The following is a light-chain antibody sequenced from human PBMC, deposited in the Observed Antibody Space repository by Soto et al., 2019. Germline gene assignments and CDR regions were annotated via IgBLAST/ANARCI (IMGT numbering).Light chain of an antibody. CDR1: SSNIGNNY. CDR3: GTWDTSLSAGV. Sequence: QSVLTQPPSVSAAPGQRVTISCSGSSSNIGNNYVSWDQQVPGAAPKLLIFNNYNRPSGIPDRFSGSWSGTSATLAITGLQTGDEADYYCGTWDTSLSAGVFGGGTKLTVL. J-gene: IGLJ2*01. CDR2: NNY. V-gene: IGLV1-51*01.